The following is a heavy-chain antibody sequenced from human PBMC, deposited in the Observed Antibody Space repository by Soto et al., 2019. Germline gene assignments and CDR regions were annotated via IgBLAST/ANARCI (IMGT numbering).Heavy chain of an antibody. CDR1: GFTFSSYA. V-gene: IGHV3-23*01. D-gene: IGHD5-12*01. J-gene: IGHJ6*02. CDR3: AKDRKWLLYYYYGMDV. CDR2: ISGSGGST. Sequence: GGSLRLSCAASGFTFSSYAMSWVRQAPGKGLEWVSAISGSGGSTYYADSVKGRFTISRDNSKNTLYLQMNSLRAEDTAVYYCAKDRKWLLYYYYGMDVWGQGTTVTVSS.